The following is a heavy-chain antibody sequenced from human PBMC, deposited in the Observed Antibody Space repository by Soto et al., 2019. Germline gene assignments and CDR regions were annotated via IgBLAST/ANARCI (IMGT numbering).Heavy chain of an antibody. J-gene: IGHJ4*02. CDR3: AKGIGVSVAGTDY. CDR1: GFTFSSHA. D-gene: IGHD6-19*01. Sequence: EVQLLESGGGLVQPGGSLRLSCVASGFTFSSHAMSWVRQAPGKGLEWVSGISGSGGSTYYADSVKGRFSISRDNSENTLYLQMKSLRVEYTAVYYCAKGIGVSVAGTDYWGQGTLVTVS. V-gene: IGHV3-23*01. CDR2: ISGSGGST.